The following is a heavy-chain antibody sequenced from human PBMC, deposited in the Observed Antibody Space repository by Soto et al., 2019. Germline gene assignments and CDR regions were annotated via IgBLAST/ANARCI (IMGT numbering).Heavy chain of an antibody. J-gene: IGHJ4*02. Sequence: ASVKVSCKASGYTFTGYYMHWVRQAPGQGLEWMGWINPNSGGTNYAQKFQGWVTMTRDTSISTAYMELSRLRSDDTAVYYCARGLGYYGSGSLVDYWGQGTLVTVSS. CDR2: INPNSGGT. CDR1: GYTFTGYY. V-gene: IGHV1-2*04. D-gene: IGHD3-10*01. CDR3: ARGLGYYGSGSLVDY.